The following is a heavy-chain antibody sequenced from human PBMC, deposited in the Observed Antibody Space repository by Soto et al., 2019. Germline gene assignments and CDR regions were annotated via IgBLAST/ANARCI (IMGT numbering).Heavy chain of an antibody. J-gene: IGHJ4*02. CDR2: INHSGST. D-gene: IGHD2-15*01. CDR3: ARGFCSGGSCFGY. Sequence: PSETLSLTCAVYGGSFSGYYWSWIRQPPGKGLEWIGYINHSGSTNYNPSLKSRVTISVDTSKNQFSLKLSSVTAADTAVYYCARGFCSGGSCFGYWGQGTLVTVSS. CDR1: GGSFSGYY. V-gene: IGHV4-34*01.